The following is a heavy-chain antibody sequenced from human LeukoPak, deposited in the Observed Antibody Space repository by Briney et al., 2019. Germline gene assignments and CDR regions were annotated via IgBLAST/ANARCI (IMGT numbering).Heavy chain of an antibody. J-gene: IGHJ3*02. D-gene: IGHD3-10*01. V-gene: IGHV3-7*03. CDR2: IKQDGSEK. CDR3: AKVNERGVGAFDI. CDR1: GFTFSRYW. Sequence: PGGSLRLSCAASGFTFSRYWMSWVRQAPGKGPEWVADIKQDGSEKYYVDSVKGRFTISKDNAKNSLYLQMNSLRAEDTAVYYCAKVNERGVGAFDIWGQGTMVVVSS.